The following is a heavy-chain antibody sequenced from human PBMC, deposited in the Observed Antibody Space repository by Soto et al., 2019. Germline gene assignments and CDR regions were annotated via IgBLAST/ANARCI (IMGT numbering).Heavy chain of an antibody. CDR2: ISSSSSET. J-gene: IGHJ4*02. CDR1: GFTFSRVS. Sequence: GGPLRLSCEASGFTFSRVSMNWLRQVPGKALEWVASISSSSSETWYADSQKGRFIISRDNAQSSLFLQMNTLRPEDSAIYYCARVAYWGPGTQVTVSS. CDR3: ARVAY. V-gene: IGHV3-21*01.